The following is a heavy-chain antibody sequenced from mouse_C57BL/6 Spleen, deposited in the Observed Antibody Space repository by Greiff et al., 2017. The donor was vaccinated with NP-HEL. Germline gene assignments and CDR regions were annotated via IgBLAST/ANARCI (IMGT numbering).Heavy chain of an antibody. Sequence: EVQRVESGGGLVQPKGSLKLSCAASGFSFNTYAMNWVRQAPGKGLEWVARIRSKSNNYATYYADSVKDRFTISRDDSESMLYLQMNNLKTEDTAMYYCVRHRGGSPLQAMDYWGQGTSVTVSS. CDR2: IRSKSNNYAT. D-gene: IGHD1-1*02. J-gene: IGHJ4*01. CDR1: GFSFNTYA. V-gene: IGHV10-1*01. CDR3: VRHRGGSPLQAMDY.